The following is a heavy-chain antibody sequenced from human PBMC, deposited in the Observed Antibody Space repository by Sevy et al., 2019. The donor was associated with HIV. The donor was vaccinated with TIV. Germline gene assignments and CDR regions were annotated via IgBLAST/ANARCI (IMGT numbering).Heavy chain of an antibody. D-gene: IGHD4-17*01. V-gene: IGHV4-59*12. CDR3: ATTSVTTWTLDN. CDR2: MYHSGST. CDR1: GASIGSYY. J-gene: IGHJ4*02. Sequence: SETLSLTCTVSGASIGSYYCSWIRQPPGKGLEWIGYMYHSGSTNYSPSLKSRVTISVDTLKNQFSLIMSSLTAADTAVYYCATTSVTTWTLDNWGQGTLVTVSS.